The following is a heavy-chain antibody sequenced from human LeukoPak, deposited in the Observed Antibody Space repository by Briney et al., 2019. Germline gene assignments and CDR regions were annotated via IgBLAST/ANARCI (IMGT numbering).Heavy chain of an antibody. CDR1: GFTFRNHW. CDR3: ATISAQTFDI. D-gene: IGHD5-24*01. J-gene: IGHJ3*02. V-gene: IGHV3-7*01. Sequence: GGSLRLSCVGSGFTFRNHWVNWVRQSPRKGLEWVANIKPDGIDKYYVDSARGRFTGSRDNAKNSAFLQMNSLRAEDTAIYYCATISAQTFDIWGQGTLVSVSS. CDR2: IKPDGIDK.